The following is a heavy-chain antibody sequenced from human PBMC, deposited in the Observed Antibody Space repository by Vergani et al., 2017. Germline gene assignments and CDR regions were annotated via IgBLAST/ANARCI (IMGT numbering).Heavy chain of an antibody. V-gene: IGHV1-69*13. CDR2: IITFFGTT. Sequence: QVQLVQSGAEVKKPGSSVKVSCKASGGPFKNSAFSWVRQVPGQGLEWMGRIITFFGTTDYAQKFQGRFTIIADEFTKTVDMQLSNLRSEDTAVYYCARGPRYYDFWSGYFDYWGQGTLVTVSS. J-gene: IGHJ4*02. CDR1: GGPFKNSA. CDR3: ARGPRYYDFWSGYFDY. D-gene: IGHD3-3*01.